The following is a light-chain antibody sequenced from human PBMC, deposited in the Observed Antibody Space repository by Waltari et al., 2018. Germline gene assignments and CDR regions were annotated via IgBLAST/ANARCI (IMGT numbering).Light chain of an antibody. CDR3: SSYTTSSTVV. CDR1: SSDIGAHNY. J-gene: IGLJ2*01. V-gene: IGLV2-14*01. Sequence: QSALTQPAPVSGSPGQSITISCTGTSSDIGAHNYVSWYQQTPGKAPKLMIYEVTYRPSRVSNRFSGSKSGNTASLTISGLQAEDEADYYCSSYTTSSTVVFGGGTKLTVL. CDR2: EVT.